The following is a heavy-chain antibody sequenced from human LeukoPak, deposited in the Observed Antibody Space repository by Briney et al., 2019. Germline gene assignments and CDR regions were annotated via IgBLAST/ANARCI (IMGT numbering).Heavy chain of an antibody. CDR3: ARETYYYDSRGYYFHAPFDY. CDR2: IYYSGST. Sequence: SETLSLTCTVSGGSISNYYWSWIRQPPGKGLEWIGYIYYSGSTNYNPSLKSRVTISVDTSKNQFSLKLSSVTAADTAMYYCARETYYYDSRGYYFHAPFDYWGQGTLVTVSS. CDR1: GGSISNYY. V-gene: IGHV4-59*01. J-gene: IGHJ4*02. D-gene: IGHD3-22*01.